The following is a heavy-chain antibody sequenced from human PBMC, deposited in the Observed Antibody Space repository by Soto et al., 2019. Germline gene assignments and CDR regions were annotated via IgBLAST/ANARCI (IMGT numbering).Heavy chain of an antibody. CDR2: ISYDGSNK. D-gene: IGHD6-6*01. J-gene: IGHJ6*02. CDR3: SRDQNVIAALVSGMDV. CDR1: GVTVSSYA. Sequence: TSGSLGLSCAASGVTVSSYAIPWVLQTPGKGLEWVAVISYDGSNKYYADSVKGRFTIYRDNSKNTLYLQMNSLRAEDTAVYYFSRDQNVIAALVSGMDVWGQGTTVTVSS. V-gene: IGHV3-30-3*01.